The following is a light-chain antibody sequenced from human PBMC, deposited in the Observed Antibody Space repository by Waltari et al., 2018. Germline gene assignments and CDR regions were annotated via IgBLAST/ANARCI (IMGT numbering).Light chain of an antibody. CDR1: ESVSNY. V-gene: IGKV3-11*01. CDR2: DTS. CDR3: QQGSILPLT. Sequence: EVVLTQSPVTLSVAAGERATLSCRASESVSNYLAWYQQKPGQSPSLLIYDTSKRATGIPARFSGSGYGTDFTLTINNLEAEDFALYYCQQGSILPLTFGGGTKVEIK. J-gene: IGKJ4*01.